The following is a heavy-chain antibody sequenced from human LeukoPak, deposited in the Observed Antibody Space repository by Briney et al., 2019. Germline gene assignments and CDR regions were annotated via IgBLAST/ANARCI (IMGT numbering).Heavy chain of an antibody. V-gene: IGHV3-48*03. CDR3: AREGYDSSGRMLRGDY. CDR2: ISTSGITR. Sequence: GGSLRLSCAASGFTFSAYEMNWVRQAPGKGLEWLSYISTSGITRYYVDSIKGRFTISRDNAKDSLYLQMNSLRAEDTAVYYCAREGYDSSGRMLRGDYWGQGTLVTVSS. D-gene: IGHD3-22*01. J-gene: IGHJ4*02. CDR1: GFTFSAYE.